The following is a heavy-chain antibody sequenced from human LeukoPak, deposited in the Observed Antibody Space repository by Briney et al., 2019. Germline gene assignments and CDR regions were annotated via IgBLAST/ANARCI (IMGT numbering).Heavy chain of an antibody. J-gene: IGHJ4*02. CDR2: IKQDGSEK. CDR3: ARGGYYDSSGYYLDY. V-gene: IGHV3-7*01. D-gene: IGHD3-22*01. CDR1: GFTFSSYW. Sequence: GGSLRLSCAASGFTFSSYWMSWVRQAPGKGLEWVANIKQDGSEKCYVDSVKGRFTISRDNAKNSLYLQMNSLRAEDTAVYYCARGGYYDSSGYYLDYWGQGTLVTVSS.